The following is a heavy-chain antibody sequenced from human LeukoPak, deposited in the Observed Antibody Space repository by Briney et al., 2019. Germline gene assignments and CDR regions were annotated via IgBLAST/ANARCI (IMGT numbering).Heavy chain of an antibody. Sequence: GGSLRLSCAASGFTFSSYWMSWVRQAPGKGLEWVANIKHDGSEKNYVDSVKGRFTISRDNAKTSLYLQMNSLRVEDTAVYYCARARDYFDYWGQGTLVTVSS. CDR2: IKHDGSEK. V-gene: IGHV3-7*01. J-gene: IGHJ4*02. CDR1: GFTFSSYW. CDR3: ARARDYFDY.